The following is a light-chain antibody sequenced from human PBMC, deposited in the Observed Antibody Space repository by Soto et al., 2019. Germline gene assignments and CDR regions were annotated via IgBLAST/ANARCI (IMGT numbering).Light chain of an antibody. CDR1: QYVYSN. CDR3: QQYHNLWT. Sequence: EIVMTQSPATLSVSPGERATLSCTASQYVYSNVAWFQQRPGQAPRLLIYRASTRATGTPARFSGSGSGTEFTLTITSLQSEDFALYYCQQYHNLWTFGRGTKVDIK. J-gene: IGKJ1*01. V-gene: IGKV3-15*01. CDR2: RAS.